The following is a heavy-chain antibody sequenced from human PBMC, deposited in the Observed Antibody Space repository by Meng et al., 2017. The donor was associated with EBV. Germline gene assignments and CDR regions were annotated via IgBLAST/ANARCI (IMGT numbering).Heavy chain of an antibody. V-gene: IGHV4-39*07. CDR3: ARVVATIFTNWFDP. Sequence: QLPLQESGPGLVKPSETLSLTCTVSGGSISSSSDYWGWIRQPPGKGLEWIGSIYYSGSTYYNPSLKSRVTISVDTSKNQFSLKLSSVTAADTAVYYCARVVATIFTNWFDPWGQGTLVTVSS. D-gene: IGHD5-12*01. J-gene: IGHJ5*02. CDR1: GGSISSSSDY. CDR2: IYYSGST.